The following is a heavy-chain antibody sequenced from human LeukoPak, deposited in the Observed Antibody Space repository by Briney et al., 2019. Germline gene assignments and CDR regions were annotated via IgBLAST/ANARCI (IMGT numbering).Heavy chain of an antibody. CDR2: ISYDGSNK. J-gene: IGHJ4*02. CDR1: GFTFSSYA. CDR3: ARRESIDY. Sequence: GGSLRLSCAASGFTFSSYAMHWVRQAPGKGLEWVAVISYDGSNKYYADSVKGRVTISRDNSKNTLYLQMNSLRVGDTAVYYCARRESIDYWGQGTLVTVSS. V-gene: IGHV3-30*04. D-gene: IGHD5-24*01.